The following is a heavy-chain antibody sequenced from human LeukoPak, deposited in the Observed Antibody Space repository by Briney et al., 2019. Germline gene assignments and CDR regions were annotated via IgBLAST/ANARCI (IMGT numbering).Heavy chain of an antibody. CDR1: GFTFSSNW. Sequence: GGSLRLSCAVSGFTFSSNWMHWVRQVPGKGLVWVSRINEDGAITNYADSVKGRFTISRDNTKNTLHLQMNSLRAEDTAVFYCARSPHSQLLSFDIWGQGTMVTVSS. J-gene: IGHJ3*02. V-gene: IGHV3-74*01. D-gene: IGHD2-2*01. CDR2: INEDGAIT. CDR3: ARSPHSQLLSFDI.